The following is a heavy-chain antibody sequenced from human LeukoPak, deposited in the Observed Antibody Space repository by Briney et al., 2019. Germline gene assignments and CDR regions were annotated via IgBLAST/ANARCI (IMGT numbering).Heavy chain of an antibody. D-gene: IGHD3-22*01. CDR3: ARATENYDSSGHVTWYFDY. V-gene: IGHV3-21*01. CDR1: GFTFSSYS. CDR2: INSSSSYI. J-gene: IGHJ4*02. Sequence: PGGSLRRSGAASGFTFSSYSMNWVRQAPGKGREWVSSINSSSSYIYYADSGKDRFTISRDNAKNSLCLQMNSLRAEDTAVYYGARATENYDSSGHVTWYFDYWGQGTLVTVSS.